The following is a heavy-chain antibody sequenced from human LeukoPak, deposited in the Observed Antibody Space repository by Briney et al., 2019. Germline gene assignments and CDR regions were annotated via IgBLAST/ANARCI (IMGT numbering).Heavy chain of an antibody. V-gene: IGHV4-59*01. J-gene: IGHJ4*02. CDR2: IYYSGST. CDR3: ARGYSNFDS. CDR1: GGSISTYY. D-gene: IGHD5-18*01. Sequence: SGTLSLTCTVSGGSISTYYWTWIRQPPGKGLEWIGYIYYSGSTNYNPSLKSRVTISVDTSKNQFSLKLNSVIAADTAVYYCARGYSNFDSWGQGTLVTVSS.